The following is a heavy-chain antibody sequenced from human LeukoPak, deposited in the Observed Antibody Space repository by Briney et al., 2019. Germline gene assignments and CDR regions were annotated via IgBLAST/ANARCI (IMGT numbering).Heavy chain of an antibody. D-gene: IGHD6-19*01. CDR1: GFTFSSYD. V-gene: IGHV3-23*01. J-gene: IGHJ4*02. CDR2: IYGRGGTT. Sequence: GGSLRLSCGASGFTFSSYDMTWVRQAPGKGLEWVSGIYGRGGTTYYADSVKGRFSISRDNSKKTLYLQMSSLRDEDTAVYYCAGVSESGWYYFDYWGQGTLVTVSS. CDR3: AGVSESGWYYFDY.